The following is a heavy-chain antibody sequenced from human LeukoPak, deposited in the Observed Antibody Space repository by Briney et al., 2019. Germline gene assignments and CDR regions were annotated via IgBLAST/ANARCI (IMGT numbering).Heavy chain of an antibody. CDR1: GDSIGSNKW. D-gene: IGHD1-1*01. Sequence: SVTLSLTCAVSGDSIGSNKWWTWVRQPPGKGLEWIGEIHHSGRLNYSPSLKSRVTISVDKSKNHFSLNLNSITPADTAIYYCARGGDWKFDYWGQGALVTVSS. CDR3: ARGGDWKFDY. J-gene: IGHJ4*02. CDR2: IHHSGRL. V-gene: IGHV4-4*02.